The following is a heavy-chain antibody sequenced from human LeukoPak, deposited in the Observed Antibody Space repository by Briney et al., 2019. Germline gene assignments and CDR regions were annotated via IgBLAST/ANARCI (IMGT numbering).Heavy chain of an antibody. CDR1: GGSISSGDYY. J-gene: IGHJ4*02. V-gene: IGHV4-30-4*01. D-gene: IGHD3-22*01. CDR3: ARGLYDSSGYYSQLFDY. CDR2: IYYSGST. Sequence: PSQTLSLTCTVSGGSISSGDYYWSWISQPPGKGLEWIGYIYYSGSTYYNPSLKSRVTISVDTSKNQFSLKLSSVTAADTAVYYCARGLYDSSGYYSQLFDYWGQGTLVTVSS.